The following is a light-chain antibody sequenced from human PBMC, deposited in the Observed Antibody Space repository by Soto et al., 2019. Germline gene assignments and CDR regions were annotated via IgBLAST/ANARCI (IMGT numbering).Light chain of an antibody. CDR2: GNS. CDR1: SSNIGATYD. J-gene: IGLJ1*01. CDR3: QSYDSSLRAHDV. Sequence: QSALTQPPSVSGAPGQRVTISCTGSSSNIGATYDVQWYQQLPGTAPKLLIYGNSNRPSGVPDRFSGSKSGTSASLAITGLQADDEADYYCQSYDSSLRAHDVFGTGTNLTVL. V-gene: IGLV1-40*01.